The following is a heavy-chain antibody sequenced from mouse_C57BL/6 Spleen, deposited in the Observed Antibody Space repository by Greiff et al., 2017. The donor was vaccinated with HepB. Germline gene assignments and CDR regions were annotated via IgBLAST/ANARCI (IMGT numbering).Heavy chain of an antibody. V-gene: IGHV5-15*01. Sequence: EVKLQESGGGLVQPGGSLKLSCAASGFTFSDYGMAWVRQAPRKGPEWVAFISNLAYSIYYADTVTGRFTISRENAKNTLYLEMSSLRSEETAMYYCARLGYYGSSWYFDVWGTGTTVTVSS. CDR1: GFTFSDYG. CDR3: ARLGYYGSSWYFDV. CDR2: ISNLAYSI. J-gene: IGHJ1*03. D-gene: IGHD1-1*01.